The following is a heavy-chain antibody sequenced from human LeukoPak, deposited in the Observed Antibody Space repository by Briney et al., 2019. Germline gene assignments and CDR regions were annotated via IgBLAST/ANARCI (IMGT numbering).Heavy chain of an antibody. V-gene: IGHV3-30*03. Sequence: GGSLRLSCAASGFTFSSYGMHWVRQAPGKGLEWVAVISYDGSNKYYADSVKGRFTISRDNAKNSLYLQMNSLRAEDTAVYYCARVERPGGPSNYVGMYYFDYWGQGTLVTVSS. CDR2: ISYDGSNK. D-gene: IGHD4-11*01. CDR3: ARVERPGGPSNYVGMYYFDY. CDR1: GFTFSSYG. J-gene: IGHJ4*02.